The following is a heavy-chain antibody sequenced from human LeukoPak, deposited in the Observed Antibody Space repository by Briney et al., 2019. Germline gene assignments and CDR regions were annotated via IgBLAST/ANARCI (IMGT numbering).Heavy chain of an antibody. V-gene: IGHV1-2*02. CDR2: INPNSGGT. CDR3: ARLGSDSLWDY. J-gene: IGHJ4*02. CDR1: GYTFTDYY. D-gene: IGHD3-16*01. Sequence: ASVTVSYKASGYTFTDYYMHWVRQAPGQGGEWMGWINPNSGGTNYAQKFHGRVTITRDTSISTAYMELSRLRSDDTAVYYCARLGSDSLWDYWGQGTLVTVSS.